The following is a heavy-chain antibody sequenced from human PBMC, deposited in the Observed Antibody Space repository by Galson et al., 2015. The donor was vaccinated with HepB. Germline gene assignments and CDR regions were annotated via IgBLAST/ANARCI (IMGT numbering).Heavy chain of an antibody. CDR2: IKQDGSEK. CDR1: GFTFSSHW. J-gene: IGHJ4*02. CDR3: ARDLRGSGWYVDY. Sequence: SLRLSCAASGFTFSSHWMSWVRQAPGKGLEWVANIKQDGSEKYYVDSVKGRFTISRDNAKNSLYLQMNSLRAEDTAVYYCARDLRGSGWYVDYWGQGTLVTVSS. D-gene: IGHD6-19*01. V-gene: IGHV3-7*01.